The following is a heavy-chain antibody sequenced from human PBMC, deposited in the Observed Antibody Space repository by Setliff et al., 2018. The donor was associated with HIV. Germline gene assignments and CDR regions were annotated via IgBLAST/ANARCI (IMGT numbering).Heavy chain of an antibody. J-gene: IGHJ4*02. D-gene: IGHD1-26*01. CDR1: GGSISRGAYY. CDR2: INNSGRI. Sequence: PSETLSLTCTVSGGSISRGAYYWSWIRQHPGKGLEWIAYINNSGRIYYNPSLKSRVTISVDTSKNQFSLKLSSVTAADTAVYYCARDLREVGGGSYADYRGQGTLVTVSS. V-gene: IGHV4-31*03. CDR3: ARDLREVGGGSYADY.